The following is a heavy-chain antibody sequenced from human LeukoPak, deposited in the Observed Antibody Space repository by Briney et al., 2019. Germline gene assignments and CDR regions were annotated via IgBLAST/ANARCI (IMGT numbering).Heavy chain of an antibody. CDR3: ARDSRDIVVVPAAYYYYYYMDG. CDR2: IYTSGST. D-gene: IGHD2-2*01. Sequence: SETLSLTCTVSGGSISSYYWSWIRQPAGKGLEWIGRIYTSGSTNYNPSLKSRVTMSVDTSKNQFSLKLSSVTAADTAVYYCARDSRDIVVVPAAYYYYYYMDGWGKGTTVTVSS. CDR1: GGSISSYY. J-gene: IGHJ6*03. V-gene: IGHV4-4*07.